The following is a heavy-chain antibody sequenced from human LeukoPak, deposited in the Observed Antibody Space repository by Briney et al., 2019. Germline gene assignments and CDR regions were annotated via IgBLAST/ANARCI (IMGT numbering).Heavy chain of an antibody. CDR3: ASSGTEATIGGGDAFDI. CDR2: INPNSGGT. CDR1: GYTFTGYY. D-gene: IGHD5-12*01. J-gene: IGHJ3*02. Sequence: ASVKVSCKASGYTFTGYYMHWVRQAPGKGLGWRGWINPNSGGTNYAQKFQGRVTMTRDTSISTAYMELSRLKSDDTAVYYCASSGTEATIGGGDAFDIWGQGTMVTVSS. V-gene: IGHV1-2*02.